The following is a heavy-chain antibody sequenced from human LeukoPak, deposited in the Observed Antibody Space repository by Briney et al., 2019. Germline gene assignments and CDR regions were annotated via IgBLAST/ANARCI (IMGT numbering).Heavy chain of an antibody. CDR2: INHSGST. V-gene: IGHV4-34*01. D-gene: IGHD3-10*01. CDR3: ARARYYGSGSYYFRAGNYFDY. J-gene: IGHJ4*02. Sequence: PSETLSLTCAVYGGSFSGYYWSWIRQPPGKGLEWIGEINHSGSTNYNPSLKSRVTISVDTSKNRFSPKLSSVTAADTAVYYCARARYYGSGSYYFRAGNYFDYWGQGTLVTVSS. CDR1: GGSFSGYY.